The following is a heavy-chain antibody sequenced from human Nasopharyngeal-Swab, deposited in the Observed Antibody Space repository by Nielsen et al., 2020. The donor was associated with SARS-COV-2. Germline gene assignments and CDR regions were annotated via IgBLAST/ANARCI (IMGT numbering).Heavy chain of an antibody. CDR3: ARIPPLDYHFDS. CDR2: IDLEDDR. Sequence: SGPTLVNPTQTLTLTCTFSGFSLSTSGMCVSWIRQPPGNALEWLALIDLEDDRYYSTSLTARLTLSKDTSKNQVVLTMTNMDPVDTATYYCARIPPLDYHFDSWSQGTLVTVSS. CDR1: GFSLSTSGMC. V-gene: IGHV2-70*13. J-gene: IGHJ4*02. D-gene: IGHD3/OR15-3a*01.